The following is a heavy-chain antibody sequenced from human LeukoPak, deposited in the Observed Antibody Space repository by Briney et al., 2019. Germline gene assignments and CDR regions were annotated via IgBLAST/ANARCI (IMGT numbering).Heavy chain of an antibody. V-gene: IGHV6-1*01. CDR1: GDSVSRNNSG. Sequence: SQTLSLTCVISGDSVSRNNSGWNWIRQSPSRGLEWLGRTYYRSRWYTDYAIFVESRITINRDTSRNQFSLQLNSVTPEDTAVYYCVRDLGPGRAFWFDPWGQGTLVTVSS. D-gene: IGHD3-10*01. CDR3: VRDLGPGRAFWFDP. CDR2: TYYRSRWYT. J-gene: IGHJ5*02.